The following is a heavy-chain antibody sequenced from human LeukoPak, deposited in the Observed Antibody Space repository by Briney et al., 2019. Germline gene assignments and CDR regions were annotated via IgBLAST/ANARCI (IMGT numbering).Heavy chain of an antibody. CDR2: ISGSGGGT. CDR3: AKRGVVIRVILVGFHKEAYYFDS. J-gene: IGHJ4*02. CDR1: GITLSNYG. Sequence: GGSLRLSCAVSGITLSNYGMSWVRQAPGKGLEWVAGISGSGGGTNYADGVKGGFTLSRDNRKNTLQLQMNSLRAKDTAVYFCAKRGVVIRVILVGFHKEAYYFDSWGQGALVIVSS. D-gene: IGHD3-22*01. V-gene: IGHV3-23*01.